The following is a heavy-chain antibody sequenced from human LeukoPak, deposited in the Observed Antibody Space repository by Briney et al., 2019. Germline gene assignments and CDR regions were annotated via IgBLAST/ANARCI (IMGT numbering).Heavy chain of an antibody. Sequence: GGSLRLSCEFTFSDYAVSWVRQAPGKGLEWVSTISGRGDTTYYAGSVRGRFTVSRDNSKNTVFLQMNSLGADNTALYYCAKCLRAGHRPVYTYYYMDVWGKGTTVTVSS. CDR2: ISGRGDTT. D-gene: IGHD5/OR15-5a*01. CDR3: AKCLRAGHRPVYTYYYMDV. J-gene: IGHJ6*03. CDR1: TFSDYA. V-gene: IGHV3-23*01.